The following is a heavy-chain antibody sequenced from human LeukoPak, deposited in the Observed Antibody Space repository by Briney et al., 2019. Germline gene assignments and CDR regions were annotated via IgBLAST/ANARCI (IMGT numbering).Heavy chain of an antibody. Sequence: ASVKVSCKTSGYTFSGNYIYWVRQAPGQGLEWMGWINPNSGGTNYAQKLQGRVTMTRDTSISTAYMDLSSLISDDTAVYYCARGGSSSGSYYYGVDAWGQGTTVTVSS. CDR1: GYTFSGNY. CDR2: INPNSGGT. CDR3: ARGGSSSGSYYYGVDA. D-gene: IGHD3-10*01. J-gene: IGHJ6*02. V-gene: IGHV1-2*02.